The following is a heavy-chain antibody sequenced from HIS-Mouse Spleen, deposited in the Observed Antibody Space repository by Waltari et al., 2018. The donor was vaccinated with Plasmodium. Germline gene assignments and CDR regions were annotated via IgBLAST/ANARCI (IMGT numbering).Heavy chain of an antibody. CDR1: GFTFSSYG. Sequence: QVQLVESGGGVVQPGRSLRLSCAASGFTFSSYGMHWVRQAPGKGLEWLAVISDDGSNKYYADSVKGRFTISRDNSKNTLYLQMNSLRAEDTAVYYCAKAQGVINFDYWGQGTLVTVSS. CDR2: ISDDGSNK. D-gene: IGHD3-16*01. J-gene: IGHJ4*02. CDR3: AKAQGVINFDY. V-gene: IGHV3-30*18.